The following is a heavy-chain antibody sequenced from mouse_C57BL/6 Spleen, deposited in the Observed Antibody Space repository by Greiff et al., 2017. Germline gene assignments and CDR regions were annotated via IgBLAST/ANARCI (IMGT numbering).Heavy chain of an antibody. CDR3: ALYYDYDEDYWYFDV. CDR1: GYTFTSYW. V-gene: IGHV1-53*01. J-gene: IGHJ1*03. CDR2: INPSNGGT. D-gene: IGHD2-4*01. Sequence: VQLQQPGPELVKPGASVKLSCTASGYTFTSYWMHWVKQRPGQGLEWIGNINPSNGGTNYNEKFKSKATLTVDKSSSTAYMQLSSLTSEDSAVYYCALYYDYDEDYWYFDVWGTGTTVTVAS.